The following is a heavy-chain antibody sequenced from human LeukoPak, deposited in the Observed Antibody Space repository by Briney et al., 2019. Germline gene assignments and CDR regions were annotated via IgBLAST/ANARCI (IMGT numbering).Heavy chain of an antibody. CDR2: INRDGGT. V-gene: IGHV3-74*01. CDR1: GFTFNGYW. D-gene: IGHD1-14*01. J-gene: IGHJ2*01. CDR3: ARANPADFDL. Sequence: GGSLRLSCAASGFTFNGYWIHWVRQAPEKGLVWVSRINRDGGTHYADSVKGRFAISRDNTKNTVSLQMNSLRDEDTGVYYCARANPADFDLWGRGTVVIVSS.